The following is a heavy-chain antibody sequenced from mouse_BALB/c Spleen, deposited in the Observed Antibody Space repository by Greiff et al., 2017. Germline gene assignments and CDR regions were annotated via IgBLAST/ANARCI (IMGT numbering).Heavy chain of an antibody. V-gene: IGHV5-4*02. CDR3: ARDGNYWDFDV. Sequence: EVMLVESGGGLVKPGGSLKLSCAASGFTFSDYYMYWVRQTPEKRLEWVATISDGGSYTYYPDSVKGRFTISRDNAKNNLYLQMSSLKSEDTAMYYWARDGNYWDFDVWGAGTTVTVSS. CDR2: ISDGGSYT. CDR1: GFTFSDYY. D-gene: IGHD2-1*01. J-gene: IGHJ1*01.